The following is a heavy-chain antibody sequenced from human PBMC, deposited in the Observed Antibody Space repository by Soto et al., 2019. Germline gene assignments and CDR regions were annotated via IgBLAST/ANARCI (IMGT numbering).Heavy chain of an antibody. CDR2: ISSSSSTI. CDR1: GFTFSSYS. CDR3: ARYYDFWSGYYTLPPLFDY. Sequence: GGSLRLSCAASGFTFSSYSMNWVRQAPGKGLEWVSYISSSSSTIYYADSVKGRFTISRDNAKNSLYLQMNSLRAEDTAVYYCARYYDFWSGYYTLPPLFDYWGQGTLVTVSS. J-gene: IGHJ4*02. V-gene: IGHV3-48*01. D-gene: IGHD3-3*01.